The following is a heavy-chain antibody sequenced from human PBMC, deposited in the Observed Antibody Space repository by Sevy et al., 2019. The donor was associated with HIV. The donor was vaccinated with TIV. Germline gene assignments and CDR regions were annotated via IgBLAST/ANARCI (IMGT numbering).Heavy chain of an antibody. Sequence: ASVKVSCKVSGYTLIQISMHWVRQAPGRGLEWMGSFDPEDGETIYAQKFQGRLTMTEDTSTDTAYMEMSSLKSEDTAVYYCAATKDYYESSGDPFDYWGQRTLVTVSS. V-gene: IGHV1-24*01. J-gene: IGHJ4*02. CDR3: AATKDYYESSGDPFDY. CDR2: FDPEDGET. CDR1: GYTLIQIS. D-gene: IGHD3-22*01.